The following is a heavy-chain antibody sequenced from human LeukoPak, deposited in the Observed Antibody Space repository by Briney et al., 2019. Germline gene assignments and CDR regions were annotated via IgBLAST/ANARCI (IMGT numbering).Heavy chain of an antibody. Sequence: ASVKVSCKASRYTFTDYYIHWVRQAPGQGLAWMGWINPDNGGTNYAQKFQGSVTMTRDTSISTAYMELRRLRSDDTAVFYCARAYGRTYGDYGGYFDSWGQGTLVTVSS. CDR3: ARAYGRTYGDYGGYFDS. CDR1: RYTFTDYY. J-gene: IGHJ4*02. D-gene: IGHD4-17*01. V-gene: IGHV1-2*02. CDR2: INPDNGGT.